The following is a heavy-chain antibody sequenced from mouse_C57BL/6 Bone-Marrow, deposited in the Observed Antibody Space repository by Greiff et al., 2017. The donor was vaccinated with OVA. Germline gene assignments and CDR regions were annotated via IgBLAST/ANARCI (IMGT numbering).Heavy chain of an antibody. V-gene: IGHV1-81*01. D-gene: IGHD2-3*01. CDR2: IYPRSGNT. CDR1: GYTFTSYG. J-gene: IGHJ3*01. CDR3: ARFRLWLLPFFAY. Sequence: VKVVESGAELARPGASVKLSCKASGYTFTSYGISWVKQRTGQGLEWIGEIYPRSGNTYYNEKFKGKATLTADKSSSTAYMELRSLTSEDSAVYFCARFRLWLLPFFAYWGQGTLVTVSA.